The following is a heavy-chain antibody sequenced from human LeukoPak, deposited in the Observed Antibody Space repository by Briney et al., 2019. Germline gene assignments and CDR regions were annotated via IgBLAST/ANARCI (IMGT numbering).Heavy chain of an antibody. J-gene: IGHJ4*02. V-gene: IGHV3-74*03. CDR1: GFIFRRYW. Sequence: PGGSLRLSCAVSGFIFRRYWMHWVRQVPGKGLVWVSRINSDWRTTSYADSVKGRFTISRDNAKNSLYLQMNSLRAEDTAVYYCARDAHWGQGTLVAVPS. CDR2: INSDWRTT. CDR3: ARDAH.